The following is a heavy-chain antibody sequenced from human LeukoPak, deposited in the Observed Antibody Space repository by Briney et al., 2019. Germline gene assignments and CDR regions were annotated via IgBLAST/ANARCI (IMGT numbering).Heavy chain of an antibody. D-gene: IGHD6-19*01. V-gene: IGHV4-39*06. CDR2: IYYSGST. CDR1: GGSISSSSYY. J-gene: IGHJ5*02. CDR3: ARSLRQWLVGNWFDP. Sequence: SETLSLTCTVSGGSISSSSYYWGWIRQPPGKGLEWIGSIYYSGSTYYNPSLKSRVTISVDTSKNQFALKLSSVTAADTAVYYCARSLRQWLVGNWFDPWGQGTLVTVSS.